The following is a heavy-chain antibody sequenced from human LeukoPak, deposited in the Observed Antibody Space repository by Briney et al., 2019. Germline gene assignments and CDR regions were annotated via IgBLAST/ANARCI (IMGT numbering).Heavy chain of an antibody. Sequence: GGSLRLSCAASGFTFSSYGMHWVRQAPGKGLEWVAVISYDGSNKYYADSVKGRFTISRDNSKNTLYLQMNSLRAEDTAVYYCARDLSLYCSGGSCYSLNYWGQGTLVTVSS. CDR2: ISYDGSNK. CDR3: ARDLSLYCSGGSCYSLNY. CDR1: GFTFSSYG. J-gene: IGHJ4*02. D-gene: IGHD2-15*01. V-gene: IGHV3-30*03.